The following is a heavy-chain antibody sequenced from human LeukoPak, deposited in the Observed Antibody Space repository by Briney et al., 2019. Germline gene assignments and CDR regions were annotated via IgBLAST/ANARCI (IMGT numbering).Heavy chain of an antibody. CDR3: AREISYDYVWGSYRYPDY. J-gene: IGHJ4*02. CDR2: ISSSGSTI. CDR1: GFTFSDYY. Sequence: GSLRLSCAASGFTFSDYYMSWIRQAPGKGLEWVSYISSSGSTIYYADSVKGRFTISRDNAKNSLYLQMNSLRAEDTAVYYCAREISYDYVWGSYRYPDYWGQGTLVTVSS. V-gene: IGHV3-11*01. D-gene: IGHD3-16*02.